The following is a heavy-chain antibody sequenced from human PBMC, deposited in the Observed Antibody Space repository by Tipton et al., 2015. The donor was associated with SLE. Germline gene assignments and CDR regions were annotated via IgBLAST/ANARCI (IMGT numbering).Heavy chain of an antibody. Sequence: SLRLSCAASGFTFSSYGLPWVRQAPGKGLEWVAFIRYDGSNKYYADSVKGRFTISRDNSKNTLYLQMNSLRAEDTAVYYCPRDGASYSSSRFSNFDYWGQGTLVTVSS. D-gene: IGHD6-6*01. V-gene: IGHV3-30*02. CDR2: IRYDGSNK. CDR3: PRDGASYSSSRFSNFDY. J-gene: IGHJ4*02. CDR1: GFTFSSYG.